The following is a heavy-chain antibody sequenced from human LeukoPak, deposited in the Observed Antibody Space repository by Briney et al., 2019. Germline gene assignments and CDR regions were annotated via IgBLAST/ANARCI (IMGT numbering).Heavy chain of an antibody. Sequence: GGSLRLSCAASGFTFSSYWMSWVRQAPGKGLEWVANIKQDGSEKYYVDSVKGRFTISRDNAKNSLYLQMNSLRAEDTAVYYCAREWWDDILTREYYFDYWGQGTLVTVSS. V-gene: IGHV3-7*01. D-gene: IGHD3-9*01. CDR1: GFTFSSYW. CDR3: AREWWDDILTREYYFDY. CDR2: IKQDGSEK. J-gene: IGHJ4*02.